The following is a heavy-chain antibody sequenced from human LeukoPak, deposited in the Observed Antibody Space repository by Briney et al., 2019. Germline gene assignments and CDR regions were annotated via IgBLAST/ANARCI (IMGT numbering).Heavy chain of an antibody. Sequence: PSGTLSLTCTVSGGSISYYYWSWIRQSPGKGLEWIGYIYYSGTTNYNPSLKSRVTISVDTSKNQFSLNLTSVTTADTAVYYCARVSCSSTSCPRRDALDVWGQGTMVTVSS. V-gene: IGHV4-59*01. CDR1: GGSISYYY. D-gene: IGHD2-2*01. CDR3: ARVSCSSTSCPRRDALDV. CDR2: IYYSGTT. J-gene: IGHJ3*01.